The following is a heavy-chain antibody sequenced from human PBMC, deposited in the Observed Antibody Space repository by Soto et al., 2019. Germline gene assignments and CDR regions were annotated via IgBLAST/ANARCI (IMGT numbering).Heavy chain of an antibody. Sequence: PSETLSLTCTVPGGSISSYYWSWIRQPPGKGLEWIGYIYYSGSTNYNPSLKSRVTISVDTSKNQFSLKLSSVTAAVTAVYYCAVSNTVHDYCGQGTLVTVSS. CDR2: IYYSGST. J-gene: IGHJ4*02. CDR3: AVSNTVHDY. D-gene: IGHD2-2*02. CDR1: GGSISSYY. V-gene: IGHV4-59*08.